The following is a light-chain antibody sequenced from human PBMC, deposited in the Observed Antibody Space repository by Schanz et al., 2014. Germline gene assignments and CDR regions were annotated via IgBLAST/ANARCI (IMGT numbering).Light chain of an antibody. J-gene: IGKJ1*01. CDR1: QGISSY. CDR3: QQSYYPLWT. Sequence: AIRMTQSPSSLSASTGDRVTITCRASQGISSYLAWYQQKPGKAPKLLIYAASTLQSGVPSRFSGSGSTTDFTLTISCLQSEDFATYYCQQSYYPLWTFGQGTKVEVK. V-gene: IGKV1-8*01. CDR2: AAS.